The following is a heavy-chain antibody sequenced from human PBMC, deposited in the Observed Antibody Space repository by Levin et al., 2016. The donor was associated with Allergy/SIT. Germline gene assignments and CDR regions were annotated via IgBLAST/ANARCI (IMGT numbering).Heavy chain of an antibody. CDR2: IYYSGST. CDR1: SASISSSPYH. D-gene: IGHD1-1*01. CDR3: ARGDPVQYNLLDY. V-gene: IGHV4-39*07. Sequence: SETLSLTCTVSSASISSSPYHWGWIRQPPGKGLEWIGTIYYSGSTYYNPSLKSRVTISVDTSKNQFSLRLSSVTAADTAVYYCARGDPVQYNLLDYWGRGTLVTVSS. J-gene: IGHJ4*02.